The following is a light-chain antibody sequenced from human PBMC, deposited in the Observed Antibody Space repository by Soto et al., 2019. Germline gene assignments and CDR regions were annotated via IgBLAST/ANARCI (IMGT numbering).Light chain of an antibody. CDR3: QTWGTGIHVV. Sequence: QPVLTQSPSASASLGASVKLTCNLSSGHSSYAIAWHQQQPEKGPRYLMKLDSDGSHTKGDAIPDRFSGSSSGAERYLTISCLQSEDEADYYCQTWGTGIHVVFGGGTKLTVL. CDR1: SGHSSYA. V-gene: IGLV4-69*01. CDR2: LDSDGSH. J-gene: IGLJ2*01.